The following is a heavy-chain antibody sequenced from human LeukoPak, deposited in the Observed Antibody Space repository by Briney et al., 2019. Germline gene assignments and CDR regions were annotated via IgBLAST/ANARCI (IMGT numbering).Heavy chain of an antibody. CDR2: IKPDGSEI. CDR3: ARDQERYPFQY. D-gene: IGHD1-1*01. CDR1: GFAFSVSW. V-gene: IGHV3-7*03. J-gene: IGHJ1*01. Sequence: PGGSLRLSCAASGFAFSVSWMSWVRQAPGKGLEWVANIKPDGSEIHYVDSVKGRFTISRDNAKNSLYLQMNRLRADDAAVYYCARDQERYPFQYWGQGTLVTVSS.